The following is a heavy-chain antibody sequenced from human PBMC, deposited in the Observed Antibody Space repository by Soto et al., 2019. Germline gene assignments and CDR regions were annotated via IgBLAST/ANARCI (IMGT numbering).Heavy chain of an antibody. J-gene: IGHJ3*02. CDR1: GGSISSGDYY. CDR2: IYYSGST. Sequence: PSETLSLTCTVSGGSISSGDYYWSWIRQPPGKGLEWIGYIYYSGSTYYNPSLKSRVTISVDTSKNQFSLKLSSVTAADTAVYYCARAGGATVHDAFDSWGQGTMVTVSS. V-gene: IGHV4-30-4*01. CDR3: ARAGGATVHDAFDS. D-gene: IGHD1-26*01.